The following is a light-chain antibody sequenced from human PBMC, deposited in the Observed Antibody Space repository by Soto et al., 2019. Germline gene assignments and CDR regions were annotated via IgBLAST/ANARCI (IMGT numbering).Light chain of an antibody. CDR3: SSYTSRGTLL. CDR2: DVD. Sequence: QFALTQPASVSGSPGQSITISCTGTSSDVGGYKYVSWYQQHPGKAPKVMIYDVDNRPSGVSNRFSGSKSGNTASLTISGLQGDDEADYYCSSYTSRGTLLFGGGTQLTVL. V-gene: IGLV2-14*01. J-gene: IGLJ7*01. CDR1: SSDVGGYKY.